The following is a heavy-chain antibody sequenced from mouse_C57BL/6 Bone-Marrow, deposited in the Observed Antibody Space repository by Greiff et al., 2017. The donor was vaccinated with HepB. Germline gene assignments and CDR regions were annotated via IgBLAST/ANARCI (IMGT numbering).Heavy chain of an antibody. CDR3: ARHPARYFDV. CDR2: ISNLAYSI. Sequence: EVQLVESGGGLVQPGGSLKLSCAASGFTFSDYGMAWVRQAPRKGPEWVAFISNLAYSIYYADTVTGRFTISRENAKNTLYLEMSSLRSEDTAMYYCARHPARYFDVWGTGTTVTVSS. CDR1: GFTFSDYG. V-gene: IGHV5-15*01. J-gene: IGHJ1*03.